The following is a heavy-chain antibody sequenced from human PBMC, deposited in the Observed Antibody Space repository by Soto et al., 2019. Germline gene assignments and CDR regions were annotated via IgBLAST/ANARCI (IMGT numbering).Heavy chain of an antibody. CDR2: IIPILGIA. CDR1: GGTFSSYT. CDR3: ARHQGIVGATGDAFDI. J-gene: IGHJ3*02. V-gene: IGHV1-69*02. Sequence: ASVKVSCKASGGTFSSYTISWVRQAPGQGLEWMGRIIPILGIANYAQKFQGRVTITADKSTSTAYMELSSLRSEDTAMYYCARHQGIVGATGDAFDIWGQGTMVTVSS. D-gene: IGHD1-26*01.